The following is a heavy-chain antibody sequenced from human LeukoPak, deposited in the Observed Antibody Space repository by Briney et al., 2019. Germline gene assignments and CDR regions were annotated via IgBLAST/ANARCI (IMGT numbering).Heavy chain of an antibody. CDR2: INSGGSET. CDR1: GFMFGTFW. J-gene: IGHJ2*01. Sequence: PGGSLRLSCAASGFMFGTFWMHWVRQTPGKGLLWVSRINSGGSETTYADSVKGRFTISRDNAKNTLYLQMNSLRADDTGVYYCAKVGVGATLGYFDLWGRGTLVTVSS. V-gene: IGHV3-74*01. D-gene: IGHD1-26*01. CDR3: AKVGVGATLGYFDL.